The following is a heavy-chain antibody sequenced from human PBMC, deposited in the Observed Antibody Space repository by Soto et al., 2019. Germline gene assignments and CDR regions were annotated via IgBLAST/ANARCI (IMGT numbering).Heavy chain of an antibody. CDR1: GGSISSYY. D-gene: IGHD1-7*01. CDR3: ARSAGTTYYYYYMDV. V-gene: IGHV4-59*01. Sequence: SETLSLTCTVSGGSISSYYWSWIRQPPGKGLEWIGYIYYSGSTNYNPSLKSRVTISVDTSKNQFSLKLSSVTAADTAVYYCARSAGTTYYYYYMDVWGKGTTVTVSS. CDR2: IYYSGST. J-gene: IGHJ6*03.